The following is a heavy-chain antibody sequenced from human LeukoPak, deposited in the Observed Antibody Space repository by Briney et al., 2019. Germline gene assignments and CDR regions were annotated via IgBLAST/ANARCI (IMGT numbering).Heavy chain of an antibody. CDR2: INNEGNDT. J-gene: IGHJ4*02. Sequence: GGSLRLSCAASGFTFTKYWMHWVRQVPRKGLIWVSRINNEGNDTNYAASVKGRFTISRDNAKNTLYLQMNSLRAEDTAVYYCARGIYGNFDYWGQGSLVTVSS. V-gene: IGHV3-74*01. D-gene: IGHD3-10*01. CDR1: GFTFTKYW. CDR3: ARGIYGNFDY.